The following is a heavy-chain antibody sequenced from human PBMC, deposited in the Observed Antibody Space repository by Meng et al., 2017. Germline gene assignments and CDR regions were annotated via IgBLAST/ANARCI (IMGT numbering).Heavy chain of an antibody. CDR3: ASLRIAVAGINWFDP. CDR1: GGSISSSSYY. CDR2: IYYSGST. J-gene: IGHJ5*02. V-gene: IGHV4-39*07. D-gene: IGHD6-19*01. Sequence: QLRLRVSGPGRVTPSETLSLTCTVSGGSISSSSYYWGWIRQPPGKGLEWIGSIYYSGSTYYNPSLKSRVTISVDTSKNQFSLKLSSVTAADTAVYYCASLRIAVAGINWFDPWGQGTLVTVSS.